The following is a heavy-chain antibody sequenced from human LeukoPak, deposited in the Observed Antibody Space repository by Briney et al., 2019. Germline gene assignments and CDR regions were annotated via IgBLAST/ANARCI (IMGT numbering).Heavy chain of an antibody. CDR2: IKKDGSEK. V-gene: IGHV3-7*01. J-gene: IGHJ5*02. CDR3: ARDLSGVTGYTYGRGIDP. Sequence: GGSLRLSCAASGFTFSSYWMTWVRQAPGKGLEWVANIKKDGSEKYYVDSVRGRFTISRDNAKTSLYLQMNSLRAEDTAVYYCARDLSGVTGYTYGRGIDPWGQGSLVTVSS. CDR1: GFTFSSYW. D-gene: IGHD5-18*01.